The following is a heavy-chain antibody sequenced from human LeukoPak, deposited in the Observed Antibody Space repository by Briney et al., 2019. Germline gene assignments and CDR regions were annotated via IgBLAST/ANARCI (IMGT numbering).Heavy chain of an antibody. CDR1: GYSISSGYY. D-gene: IGHD3-3*02. CDR3: ARDIFGRRWFDP. V-gene: IGHV4-38-2*02. CDR2: IYHSGST. J-gene: IGHJ5*02. Sequence: PSETLSLTCTVSGYSISSGYYWGWIRPPPGKGLEWIGSIYHSGSTYYNPSLKSRVTISVDTSKNQFSLKLSSVTAADTAVYYCARDIFGRRWFDPWGQGTLVTVSS.